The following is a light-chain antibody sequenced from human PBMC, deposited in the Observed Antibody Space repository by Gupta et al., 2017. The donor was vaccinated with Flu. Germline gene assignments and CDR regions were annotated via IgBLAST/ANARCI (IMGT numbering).Light chain of an antibody. CDR1: QSVSSY. Sequence: EIVLTQSPATLSLYPGERATLSCRASQSVSSYSAWYQQKPGQAPRLLIYDASNSATGIPARFSGSGSGTDFTLTISSLEPEDFAVYYCQQRSNWPPQTFGQGTRLEIK. CDR3: QQRSNWPPQT. V-gene: IGKV3-11*01. J-gene: IGKJ5*01. CDR2: DAS.